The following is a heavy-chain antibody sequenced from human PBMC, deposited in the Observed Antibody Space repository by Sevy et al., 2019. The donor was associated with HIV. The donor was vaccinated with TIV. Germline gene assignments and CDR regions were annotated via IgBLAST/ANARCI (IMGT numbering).Heavy chain of an antibody. J-gene: IGHJ6*02. V-gene: IGHV3-23*01. CDR2: ISGSGGTT. CDR3: AKGDTSTRYYYYGMDV. CDR1: GFTFSNFG. Sequence: GGSLRLSCAASGFTFSNFGMSWVRQAPGKGLEWVSTISGSGGTTYYADSVKGRFTNSRDNSKKTLYLQMNSLRAEDTALYYCAKGDTSTRYYYYGMDVWGQGTAVTVSS. D-gene: IGHD2-2*01.